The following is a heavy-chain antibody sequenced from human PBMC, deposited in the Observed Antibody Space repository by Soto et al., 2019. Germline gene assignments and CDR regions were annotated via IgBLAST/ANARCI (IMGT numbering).Heavy chain of an antibody. J-gene: IGHJ4*02. CDR3: AGIRYFDWFHAPYFDY. V-gene: IGHV4-59*01. D-gene: IGHD3-9*01. Sequence: PSETLSLTCTVSGGSISSYYWSWIRQPPGKGLEWIGYIYYSGSTNYNPSLKSRVTISVDTSKNQFSLKLSSVTAADTAVYYCAGIRYFDWFHAPYFDYWGQGTLVTVSS. CDR1: GGSISSYY. CDR2: IYYSGST.